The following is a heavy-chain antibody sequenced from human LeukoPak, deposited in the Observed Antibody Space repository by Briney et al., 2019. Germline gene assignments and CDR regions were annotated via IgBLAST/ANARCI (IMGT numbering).Heavy chain of an antibody. CDR3: AKIGRRYDFWTGYYEEEVDYMDV. D-gene: IGHD3-3*01. CDR2: ISSSGSTI. J-gene: IGHJ6*03. V-gene: IGHV3-48*03. Sequence: QPGGSLRLSCAASGFTFSSYEMNWVRQAPGKGLEWVSYISSSGSTIYYADSVKGRFTISRDNSKNTLYLQMNSLRAEDTAVYYCAKIGRRYDFWTGYYEEEVDYMDVWGKGTTVTVSS. CDR1: GFTFSSYE.